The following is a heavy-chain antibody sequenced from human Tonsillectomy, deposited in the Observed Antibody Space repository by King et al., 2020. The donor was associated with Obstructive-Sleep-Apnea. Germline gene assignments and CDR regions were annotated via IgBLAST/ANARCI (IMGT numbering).Heavy chain of an antibody. V-gene: IGHV3-74*01. J-gene: IGHJ4*02. D-gene: IGHD6-13*01. Sequence: VQLVESGGGLVQPGGSLRLSCAASGFTFSSSWMHWVRQAPGKGLVWVSRINSDGTSTNYADSVKGRFTISRDNAKNMVYLQMNSLRVEDTAVYYCARPYSSTWYFFVYWGQGTLVTVSS. CDR3: ARPYSSTWYFFVY. CDR2: INSDGTST. CDR1: GFTFSSSW.